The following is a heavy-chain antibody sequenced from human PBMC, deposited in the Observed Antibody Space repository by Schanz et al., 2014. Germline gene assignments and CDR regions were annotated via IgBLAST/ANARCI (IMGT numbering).Heavy chain of an antibody. Sequence: QVKLVESGGGVVQPGGSLRLSCATSGITFSGCGMHWVRQAPGKGLEWVTFIRYDGSVKYYVDSVKGRFTISRDNAKKSLDLHMNSLTAEDTAVYYCATENWWTVEKWGQGTLVTVSS. CDR2: IRYDGSVK. D-gene: IGHD2-15*01. CDR1: GITFSGCG. V-gene: IGHV3-30*02. J-gene: IGHJ4*02. CDR3: ATENWWTVEK.